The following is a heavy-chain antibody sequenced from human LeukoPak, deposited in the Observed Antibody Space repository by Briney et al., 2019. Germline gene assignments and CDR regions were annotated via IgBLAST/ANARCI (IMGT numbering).Heavy chain of an antibody. J-gene: IGHJ4*02. CDR3: ARNSGWSVDY. Sequence: PGGSLRLSCAASGFTFSNYWMSWVRQTPGKGLEWVANIKQDGSEQYYVGSMEGRFTVSRDNAKNSLSLQMNSLRADDTAVYYCARNSGWSVDYWGQGALVTVS. V-gene: IGHV3-7*01. CDR1: GFTFSNYW. D-gene: IGHD6-19*01. CDR2: IKQDGSEQ.